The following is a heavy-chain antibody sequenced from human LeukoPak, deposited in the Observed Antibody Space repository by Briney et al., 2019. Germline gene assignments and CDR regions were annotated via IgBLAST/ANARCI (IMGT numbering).Heavy chain of an antibody. CDR3: ATYRPMVRGVIYGPRFDY. V-gene: IGHV1-24*01. D-gene: IGHD3-10*01. CDR2: FDPEDGET. Sequence: ASVNVSCKASGYTFTGYYMHWVRQAPGKGLEWMGGFDPEDGETIYAQKFQGRVTMTEDTSTDTAYMELSSLRSEDTAVYYCATYRPMVRGVIYGPRFDYWGQGTLVTVSS. J-gene: IGHJ4*02. CDR1: GYTFTGYY.